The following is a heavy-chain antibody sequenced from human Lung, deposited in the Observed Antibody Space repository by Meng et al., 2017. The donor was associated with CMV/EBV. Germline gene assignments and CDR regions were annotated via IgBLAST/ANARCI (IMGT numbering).Heavy chain of an antibody. J-gene: IGHJ6*02. V-gene: IGHV1-2*02. CDR3: ATRPPVAARYYYNGFDV. CDR2: INPNSGGT. CDR1: GYTFTDYY. D-gene: IGHD6-19*01. Sequence: SVXVSXXASGYTFTDYYMHWVRQAPGQGLEWMGWINPNSGGTNYAQKFHDRVTMTRDTSISTAYMELRRLTSDDSAVYYCATRPPVAARYYYNGFDVWGQGTTVXVSS.